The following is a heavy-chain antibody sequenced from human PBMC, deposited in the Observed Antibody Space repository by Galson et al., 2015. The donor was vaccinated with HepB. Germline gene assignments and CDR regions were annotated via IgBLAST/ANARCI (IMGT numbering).Heavy chain of an antibody. V-gene: IGHV3-33*01. CDR3: ARDGWSGYCSGGSCYDY. CDR2: IWYDGSNK. Sequence: SLRLSCAASGFTFSSYGMHWVRQAPGKGLEWVAVIWYDGSNKYYADSVKGRFTTSRDNSKNTLYLQMNSLRAEDTAVYYCARDGWSGYCSGGSCYDYWGQGTLVTVSS. J-gene: IGHJ4*02. D-gene: IGHD2-15*01. CDR1: GFTFSSYG.